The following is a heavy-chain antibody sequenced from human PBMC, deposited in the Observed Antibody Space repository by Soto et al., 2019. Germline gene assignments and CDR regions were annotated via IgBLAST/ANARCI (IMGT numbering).Heavy chain of an antibody. D-gene: IGHD5-18*01. CDR2: TGYTSKWYN. V-gene: IGHV6-1*01. CDR1: GDSISTNNVA. CDR3: ARGKYSAFDY. J-gene: IGHJ4*02. Sequence: QVQLQQSGPGLVKPSQTLSLTCAISGDSISTNNVAWNWIRQSPSGGLEWLGRTGYTSKWYNDYAVSVRSRITINPDTSKKQFSLQLNSVTLDDTAVYYCARGKYSAFDYWGQGTLVTVSS.